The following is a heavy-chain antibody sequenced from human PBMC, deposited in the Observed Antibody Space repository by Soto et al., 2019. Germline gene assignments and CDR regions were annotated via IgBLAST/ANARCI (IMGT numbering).Heavy chain of an antibody. CDR2: IYYSGST. CDR1: GGSISSSSYY. CDR3: ARLAITMIVVVIDY. D-gene: IGHD3-22*01. V-gene: IGHV4-39*01. Sequence: SETLSLTCTVSGGSISSSSYYWGWIRQPPGKGLEWIGSIYYSGSTYYNPSLKSRVTISVDTSKNQFSLKLSSVTAADTAMYYCARLAITMIVVVIDYWGQGTLVTVSS. J-gene: IGHJ4*02.